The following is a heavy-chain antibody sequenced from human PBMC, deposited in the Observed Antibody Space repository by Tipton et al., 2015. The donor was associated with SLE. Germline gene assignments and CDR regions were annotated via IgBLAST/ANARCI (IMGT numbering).Heavy chain of an antibody. D-gene: IGHD1-26*01. V-gene: IGHV4-59*12. Sequence: QLVQSGGGLVQPGGSLRVSYAASGFTFRNYAMYWVRQAPGKGLEWIGYIYYSGHTDYNPSLKSRVTLSVDTSKSQFSLKLNSVTAADTAVYYCAREGVALGPTTGWGQGTLVTVSS. CDR2: IYYSGHT. CDR1: GFTFRNYA. J-gene: IGHJ4*02. CDR3: AREGVALGPTTG.